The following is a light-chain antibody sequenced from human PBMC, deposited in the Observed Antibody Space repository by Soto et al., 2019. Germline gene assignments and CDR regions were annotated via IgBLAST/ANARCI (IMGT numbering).Light chain of an antibody. CDR1: SSNIGTNA. J-gene: IGLJ1*01. Sequence: QSALTQVASGSGIHREGGTISCSGGSSNIGTNAVNWYQQPPGTAPKLLIYNNNQRPSGVPDRFSGSKSGTSASLAISGLQSEDEADYYCAQCDDSLNGYVFGTVNKVPGL. CDR3: AQCDDSLNGYV. V-gene: IGLV1-44*01. CDR2: NNN.